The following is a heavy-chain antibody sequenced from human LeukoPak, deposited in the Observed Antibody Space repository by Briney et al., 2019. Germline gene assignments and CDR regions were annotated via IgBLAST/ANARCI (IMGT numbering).Heavy chain of an antibody. V-gene: IGHV3-9*01. Sequence: GGSLRLSCAASGFTFDDYAMHWVRQAPGKGLEWVSGISWNSGSIGYADSVKGRFTISRDNSKNTLYLQMNSLRAEDTAVYYCARGRSSSDYFDYWGQGTLVTVSS. CDR3: ARGRSSSDYFDY. CDR2: ISWNSGSI. J-gene: IGHJ4*02. CDR1: GFTFDDYA. D-gene: IGHD6-6*01.